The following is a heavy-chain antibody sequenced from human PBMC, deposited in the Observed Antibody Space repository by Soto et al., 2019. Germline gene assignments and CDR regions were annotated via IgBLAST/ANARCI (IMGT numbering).Heavy chain of an antibody. CDR2: ISYDGSNK. V-gene: IGHV3-30*18. CDR1: GFTFSSYG. Sequence: QVQLVESGGGVVQPGRSLKLSCAASGFTFSSYGMHWVRKAPGKGLVWVAVISYDGSNKYYADSVKGRFTISRDNSKNTLYLQMNSLRAEDTAVYYCAKEAIVVVQGKERYYYYYMDVWGKGTTVTVSS. D-gene: IGHD2-2*01. J-gene: IGHJ6*03. CDR3: AKEAIVVVQGKERYYYYYMDV.